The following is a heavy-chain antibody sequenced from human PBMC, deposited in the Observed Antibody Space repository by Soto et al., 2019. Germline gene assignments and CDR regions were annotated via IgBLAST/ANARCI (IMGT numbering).Heavy chain of an antibody. CDR2: IIPIFGTA. V-gene: IGHV1-69*13. CDR1: GGTFSSYA. D-gene: IGHD1-1*01. J-gene: IGHJ4*02. Sequence: GASVKVSCKASGGTFSSYAISWVRQAPGQGLEWMGGIIPIFGTANYAQKFQGRVTITADESTSTAYMELSSLRSEDTAVYYCAIKGQLERLLGYHDYWGQGTLVTVSS. CDR3: AIKGQLERLLGYHDY.